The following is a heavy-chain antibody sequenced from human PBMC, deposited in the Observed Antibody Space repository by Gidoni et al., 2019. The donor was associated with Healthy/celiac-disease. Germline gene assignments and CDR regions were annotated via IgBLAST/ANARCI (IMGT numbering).Heavy chain of an antibody. CDR1: GGTFRSYA. J-gene: IGHJ4*02. Sequence: QVQLVQSGAEVKKPGSSVKVSCKASGGTFRSYANSWVRQATGQGLEWRGGIIPIFGTANYAKKFQGRVTITADKSTSTANTERSRRRSEDTVVYDCERGGTSPPDYWGQGTRVTVSS. D-gene: IGHD2-2*01. V-gene: IGHV1-69*06. CDR2: IIPIFGTA. CDR3: ERGGTSPPDY.